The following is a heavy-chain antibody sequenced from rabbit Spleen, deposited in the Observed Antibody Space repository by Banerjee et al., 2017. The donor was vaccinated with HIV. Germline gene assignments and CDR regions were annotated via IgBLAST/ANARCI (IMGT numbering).Heavy chain of an antibody. Sequence: QSLEESGGGLVKPGGTLTLTCKASGIDFSAYYYMCWVRQAPGKGLEWIGCIYGGSGGFPYYASWAKGRFSCSKSSSTTVTLQMTSLTAADTATYFCARDTASSFSSYGMDLWGPGTLVTVS. CDR2: IYGGSGGFP. J-gene: IGHJ6*01. CDR3: ARDTASSFSSYGMDL. CDR1: GIDFSAYYY. D-gene: IGHD4-2*01. V-gene: IGHV1S40*01.